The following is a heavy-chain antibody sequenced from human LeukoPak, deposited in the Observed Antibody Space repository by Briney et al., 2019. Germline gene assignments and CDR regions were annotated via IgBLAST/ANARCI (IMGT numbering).Heavy chain of an antibody. J-gene: IGHJ3*02. D-gene: IGHD5-18*01. CDR2: ISWNSGII. CDR1: GFNFDDYA. Sequence: GGSLRLSCAASGFNFDDYAMHWVRQAPGKGLEWVAGISWNSGIIGYADSVKGRFSIARDKAKRSLYLQMDSLRAEDMALYYCVKDKGDDHYGYNAFDMWGQGTMVTVSS. V-gene: IGHV3-9*03. CDR3: VKDKGDDHYGYNAFDM.